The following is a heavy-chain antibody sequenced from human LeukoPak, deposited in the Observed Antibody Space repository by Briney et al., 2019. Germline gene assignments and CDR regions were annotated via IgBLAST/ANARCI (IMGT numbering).Heavy chain of an antibody. J-gene: IGHJ5*02. D-gene: IGHD3-10*01. Sequence: GGSLRLSCAASGFTVSSSYMSWVRQAPGKGLEWVSVIYNDGNTLYADSVKGRFTISRDDSKNTLYLQMNSLRVEDTAVYYCARGLLLWFGELLHWFDPWGQGTLVTVSS. CDR2: IYNDGNT. V-gene: IGHV3-53*01. CDR1: GFTVSSSY. CDR3: ARGLLLWFGELLHWFDP.